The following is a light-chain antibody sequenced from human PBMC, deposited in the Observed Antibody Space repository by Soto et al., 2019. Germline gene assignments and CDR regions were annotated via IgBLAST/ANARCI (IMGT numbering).Light chain of an antibody. CDR3: QQRYSTPPYT. CDR2: AAS. CDR1: QSISSY. V-gene: IGKV1-39*01. Sequence: DIQMTQSPSSLSASVGDRVTITCRASQSISSYLNWYQQKPGKAPKLLIYAASSLQSGVPSRCSGSGSWTDFTLTISSLQPEDFATYYCQQRYSTPPYTFGQGTKLEIK. J-gene: IGKJ2*01.